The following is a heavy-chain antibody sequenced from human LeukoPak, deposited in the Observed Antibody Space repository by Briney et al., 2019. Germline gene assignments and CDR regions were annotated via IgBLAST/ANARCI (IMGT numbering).Heavy chain of an antibody. D-gene: IGHD5-18*01. CDR2: ISYDGSNK. CDR3: AKDLNSYGYGDYFDY. J-gene: IGHJ4*02. V-gene: IGHV3-30*18. CDR1: GFTFSSYG. Sequence: PGGSLRLSCAASGFTFSSYGMHWVRQAPGKGLEWVAVISYDGSNKYYADSVKGRFTISRDNPKNTLYLQMNSLRAEDTAVYYCAKDLNSYGYGDYFDYWGQGTLVTVSS.